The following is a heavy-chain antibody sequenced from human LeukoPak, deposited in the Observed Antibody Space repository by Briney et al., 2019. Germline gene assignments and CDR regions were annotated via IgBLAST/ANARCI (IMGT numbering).Heavy chain of an antibody. D-gene: IGHD3-3*01. V-gene: IGHV4-59*01. CDR3: ARRMSGPRYFDY. CDR1: GGSISSYS. Sequence: SETLSLTCTVSGGSISSYSWSWIRQPPGKGLEWIGYMYYSGSTNHNPSLKSRVTMSVDTSKNQFSLELSSVTAADTAVYYCARRMSGPRYFDYWGQGTLVAVSS. CDR2: MYYSGST. J-gene: IGHJ4*02.